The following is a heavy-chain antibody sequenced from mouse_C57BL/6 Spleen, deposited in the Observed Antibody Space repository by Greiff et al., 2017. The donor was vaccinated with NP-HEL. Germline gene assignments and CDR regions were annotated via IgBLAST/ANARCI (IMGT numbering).Heavy chain of an antibody. J-gene: IGHJ1*03. D-gene: IGHD1-1*01. CDR3: ARSADYYGSTWYFDV. CDR2: IDPSDSYT. Sequence: VKQRPGQGLEWIGEIDPSDSYTNYNQKFKGKSTLTVDKSSSTAYMQLSSLTSEDSAVYYCARSADYYGSTWYFDVWGTGTTVTVSS. V-gene: IGHV1-69*01.